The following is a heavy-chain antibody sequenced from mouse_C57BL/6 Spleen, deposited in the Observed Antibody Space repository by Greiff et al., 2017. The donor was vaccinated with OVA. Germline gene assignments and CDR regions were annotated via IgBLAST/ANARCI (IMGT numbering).Heavy chain of an antibody. Sequence: QVQLQQSGAELARPGASVKLSCKASGYTFTRYGISWVKQRTGQGLEWIGEIYPRSGNTYYNEKFKGKATLTADKSSSTAYMELRSLTSEDSAVYFCAREGVGEKRTWFAYWGQGTLVTVSA. CDR2: IYPRSGNT. CDR3: AREGVGEKRTWFAY. CDR1: GYTFTRYG. V-gene: IGHV1-81*01. J-gene: IGHJ3*01.